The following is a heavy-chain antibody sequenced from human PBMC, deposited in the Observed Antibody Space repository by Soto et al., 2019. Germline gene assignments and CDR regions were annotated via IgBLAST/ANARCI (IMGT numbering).Heavy chain of an antibody. CDR2: IRSRAYGGTT. CDR1: GFTFGDYA. CDR3: TRVFREWLLYVGDY. D-gene: IGHD3-3*01. V-gene: IGHV3-49*03. Sequence: GGSLRLSCTASGFTFGDYAMSWFRQAPGKGLEWVGLIRSRAYGGTTEYAASVKGRFTISRDDSKSIAYLQMSSLKTEDTAVYYCTRVFREWLLYVGDYWGQGTLVTVSS. J-gene: IGHJ4*02.